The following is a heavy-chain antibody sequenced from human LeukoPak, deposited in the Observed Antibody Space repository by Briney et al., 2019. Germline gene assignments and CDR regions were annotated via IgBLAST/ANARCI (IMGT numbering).Heavy chain of an antibody. CDR3: ARHCSSTSCYWDYFDY. CDR2: ISGHNGNR. V-gene: IGHV1-18*01. D-gene: IGHD2-2*01. CDR1: GYTFTSYG. Sequence: ASVNISCKASGYTFTSYGISWVRQAPGQGLEWMGWISGHNGNRNYAQKLQGRVTMTTDTSTSTAYMEVRSLRSDDTAVYYCARHCSSTSCYWDYFDYWGQGTLVTVSS. J-gene: IGHJ4*02.